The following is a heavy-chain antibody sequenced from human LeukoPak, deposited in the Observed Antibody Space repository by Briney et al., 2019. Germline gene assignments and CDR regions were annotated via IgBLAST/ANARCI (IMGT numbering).Heavy chain of an antibody. V-gene: IGHV3-48*03. CDR2: ISGTSSII. CDR3: ARGTWDGDRTFDI. CDR1: GFTFSDYE. D-gene: IGHD5-24*01. Sequence: GGSLRLSCAASGFTFSDYEMNWVRQAPGKRLEWISYISGTSSIIYYTPSVKGRFTISRDNGKYSLYLQMNGLRDDDTAVYFCARGTWDGDRTFDIWGQGAMVTVSS. J-gene: IGHJ3*02.